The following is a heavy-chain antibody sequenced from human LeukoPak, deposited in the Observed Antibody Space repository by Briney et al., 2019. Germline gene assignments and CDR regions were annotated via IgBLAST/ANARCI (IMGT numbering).Heavy chain of an antibody. V-gene: IGHV3-74*01. CDR1: GITFNSYW. CDR2: INSDGSST. J-gene: IGHJ4*02. D-gene: IGHD5-18*01. CDR3: ARQYNYGLDY. Sequence: GGSLRLSCAASGITFNSYWMHWVRQAPGKGLIWVSRINSDGSSTNYADSVKGRFTISRDNAKNTLYLQMNSLTAEDTAVYYCARQYNYGLDYWGQGTLVTVSS.